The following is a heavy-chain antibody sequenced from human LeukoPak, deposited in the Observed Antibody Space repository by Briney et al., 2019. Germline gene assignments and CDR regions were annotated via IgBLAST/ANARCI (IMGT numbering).Heavy chain of an antibody. CDR1: GFTFSSYW. V-gene: IGHV3-7*03. D-gene: IGHD3-16*01. CDR2: INHNGNVN. J-gene: IGHJ6*02. Sequence: HPVGSLRLSCAASGFTFSSYWMNWARQAPGKGLEWVASINHNGNVNYYVDSVKGRFTISRDNAKNSLYLQMSNLRAEDTAVYFCARGGGLDVWGQGATVTVSS. CDR3: ARGGGLDV.